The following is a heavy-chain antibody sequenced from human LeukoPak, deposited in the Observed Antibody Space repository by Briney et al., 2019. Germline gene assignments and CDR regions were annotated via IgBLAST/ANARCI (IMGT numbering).Heavy chain of an antibody. Sequence: SETLSLTCTVSGGSISSGSYYWSWIRQPAGKGLEWIGRIYTSGSTNYNPSLKSRVTISVDTSKNQFSLKLSSVTAADTAVYYCARQSSGGYGGNRRLGAYEVAAPNFDYWGQGTLVTVSS. CDR2: IYTSGST. V-gene: IGHV4-61*02. CDR1: GGSISSGSYY. J-gene: IGHJ4*02. D-gene: IGHD4-23*01. CDR3: ARQSSGGYGGNRRLGAYEVAAPNFDY.